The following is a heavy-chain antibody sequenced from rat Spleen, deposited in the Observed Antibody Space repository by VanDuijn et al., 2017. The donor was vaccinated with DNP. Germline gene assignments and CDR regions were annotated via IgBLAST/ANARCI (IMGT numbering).Heavy chain of an antibody. D-gene: IGHD1-12*02. J-gene: IGHJ3*01. CDR2: ISYDGGNT. CDR3: VRPHYYYGSYPHY. CDR1: GFTFSDYY. Sequence: EVQLVESGGGLVQPGRSLKLSCAASGFTFSDYYMAWVRQAPTKGLEWVAYISYDGGNTNYGDSVKGRFTISRDNAKSTLYLQMNSLRSEDTATYHCVRPHYYYGSYPHYWGQGTLVTVSS. V-gene: IGHV5-22*01.